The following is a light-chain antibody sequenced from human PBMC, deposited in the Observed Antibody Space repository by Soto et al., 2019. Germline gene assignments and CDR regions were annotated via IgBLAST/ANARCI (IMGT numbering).Light chain of an antibody. Sequence: DIQMTQSPSTLSASVGDRVTITCRASQNINGWLAWYQQKPGKAPKLLIYDASSLGSGVPSRFSGSGFGTDFTLTISSLQPDDFATYYCQQYNHYCAFGQGTTGEIK. J-gene: IGKJ1*01. CDR1: QNINGW. CDR2: DAS. V-gene: IGKV1-5*01. CDR3: QQYNHYCA.